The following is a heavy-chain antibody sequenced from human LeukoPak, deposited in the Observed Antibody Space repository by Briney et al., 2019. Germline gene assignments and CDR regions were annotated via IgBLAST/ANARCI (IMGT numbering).Heavy chain of an antibody. D-gene: IGHD3-22*01. CDR3: AREREDYYDSSGYKT. Sequence: SQTLSLTCTVSGGSISSGDYYWSWIRQPPGKGLEWIGYIYYSGSTYYNPSLKSRVTISVDTSKNQFSLKLRSVTAADTAVYYCAREREDYYDSSGYKTWGQGTLVIVSS. CDR2: IYYSGST. CDR1: GGSISSGDYY. V-gene: IGHV4-30-4*01. J-gene: IGHJ5*02.